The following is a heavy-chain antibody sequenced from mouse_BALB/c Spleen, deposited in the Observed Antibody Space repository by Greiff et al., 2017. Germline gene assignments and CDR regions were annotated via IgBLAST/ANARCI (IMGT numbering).Heavy chain of an antibody. CDR2: IDPYDSET. V-gene: IGHV1-52*01. J-gene: IGHJ4*01. D-gene: IGHD1-2*01. CDR3: ARDGGRGTAYAMDY. CDR1: GYTFTSYW. Sequence: QVQLQQPGSVLVRPGASVKLSCTASGYTFTSYWMNWVKQRPEQGLEWIGRIDPYDSETHYNQKFKDKAILTVDKSSSTAYMQLSSLTSEDSAGYYCARDGGRGTAYAMDYWGQGTSVTVSS.